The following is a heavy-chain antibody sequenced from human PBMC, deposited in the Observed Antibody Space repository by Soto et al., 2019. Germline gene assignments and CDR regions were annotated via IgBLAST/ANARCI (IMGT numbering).Heavy chain of an antibody. CDR2: INHSGST. CDR3: AGGEMATIQDAFDI. Sequence: SSETLSLTCAVYGGSFSGYYWSWIRQPPGKGLEWIGEINHSGSTNYNPSLKSRVTISVDTSKNQFSLKLSSVTAADTAVYYCAGGEMATIQDAFDIWGQGTMVTVS. CDR1: GGSFSGYY. D-gene: IGHD5-12*01. J-gene: IGHJ3*02. V-gene: IGHV4-34*01.